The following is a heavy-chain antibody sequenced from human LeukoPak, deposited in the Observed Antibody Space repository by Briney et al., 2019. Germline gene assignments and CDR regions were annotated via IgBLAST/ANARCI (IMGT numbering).Heavy chain of an antibody. D-gene: IGHD7-27*01. J-gene: IGHJ4*02. CDR1: GVSIRNYY. Sequence: SETLSLTCTVSGVSIRNYYWSWIRQPPGKGLEWIGYIFYNGSTNYNPSLKSRVTISVDTSKNQFSLKVSSVTAADTAVYYCARHLNWGSAFDYWGQGTLVTVSS. CDR2: IFYNGST. CDR3: ARHLNWGSAFDY. V-gene: IGHV4-59*08.